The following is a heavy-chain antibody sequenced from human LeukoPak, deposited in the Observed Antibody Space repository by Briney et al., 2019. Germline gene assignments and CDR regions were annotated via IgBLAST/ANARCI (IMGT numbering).Heavy chain of an antibody. V-gene: IGHV3-53*01. CDR1: GFTVISTY. J-gene: IGHJ3*02. D-gene: IGHD4-23*01. CDR3: ATFFGGNSRGAFDI. CDR2: IYSGGAT. Sequence: GGSLRLSCAASGFTVISTYKSWVRQAPGKGLEWVSIIYSGGATYYAASVKGRFTISRDNSKNTLYLQMNSLRAEDTAVYYCATFFGGNSRGAFDIWGQGTMVTVSS.